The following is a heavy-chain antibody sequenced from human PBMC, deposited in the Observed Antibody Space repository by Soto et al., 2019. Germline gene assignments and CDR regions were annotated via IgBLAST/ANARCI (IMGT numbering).Heavy chain of an antibody. V-gene: IGHV3-23*01. CDR3: AKDLLTIFGVVTYYYYYMDV. CDR2: ISGSGGST. D-gene: IGHD3-3*01. J-gene: IGHJ6*03. CDR1: GFTFSSYA. Sequence: GGSLRLSCAASGFTFSSYAMSWVRQAPGKGLEWVSAISGSGGSTYYADSVKGRFTISRDNSKNTLYLQMNSLRAEDTAVYYCAKDLLTIFGVVTYYYYYMDVWGKGTTVTVSS.